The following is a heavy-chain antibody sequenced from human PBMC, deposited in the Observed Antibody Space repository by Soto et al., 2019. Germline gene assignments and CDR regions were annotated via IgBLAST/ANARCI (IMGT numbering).Heavy chain of an antibody. Sequence: SETLSLACAVYGGSFRGYYWSWIRQPPGKGLEWIGEINHSGSTNYNPSLKSRVTISVDTSKNQFSLKLSSVTAADTAAYYCARAGVAYYYDSSGYVFEEPFDYWGQGTLVTV. CDR2: INHSGST. J-gene: IGHJ4*02. CDR1: GGSFRGYY. D-gene: IGHD3-22*01. CDR3: ARAGVAYYYDSSGYVFEEPFDY. V-gene: IGHV4-34*01.